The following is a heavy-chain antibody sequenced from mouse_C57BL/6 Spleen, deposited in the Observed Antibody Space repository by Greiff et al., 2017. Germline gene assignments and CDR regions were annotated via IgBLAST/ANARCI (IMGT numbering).Heavy chain of an antibody. J-gene: IGHJ2*01. CDR1: GFSLTSYG. D-gene: IGHD4-1*01. CDR3: ARSPTNWDVYFNY. Sequence: QVQLKESGPGLVQPSQSLSITCTVSGFSLTSYGVHWVRQSPGKGLEWLGVIWSGGSTDYNAAFISRLSISKDNSKSQVFFKMNSLQADDTAIYYCARSPTNWDVYFNYWGQGTTLTVSS. V-gene: IGHV2-2*01. CDR2: IWSGGST.